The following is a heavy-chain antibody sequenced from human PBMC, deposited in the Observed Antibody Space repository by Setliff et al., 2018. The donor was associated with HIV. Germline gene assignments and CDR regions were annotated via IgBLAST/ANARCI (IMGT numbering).Heavy chain of an antibody. CDR2: IYYSGGT. J-gene: IGHJ5*02. V-gene: IGHV4-59*01. Sequence: PSETLSLTCTVSGGSISAYYWSWIRQPPGKGLEWIGYIYYSGGTTYNPSLKSRVTISVGASKSQFSLNLTSVTVADTAIYYCARAPRGSGWYPNWFDPWGQGTLVTVSS. CDR3: ARAPRGSGWYPNWFDP. CDR1: GGSISAYY. D-gene: IGHD6-19*01.